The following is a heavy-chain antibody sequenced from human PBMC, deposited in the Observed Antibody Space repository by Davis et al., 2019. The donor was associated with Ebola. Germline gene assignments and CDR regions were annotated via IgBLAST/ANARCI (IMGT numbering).Heavy chain of an antibody. V-gene: IGHV4-34*01. J-gene: IGHJ6*02. Sequence: SETLSLTCAVHGGSFSGYSWSWIRQPPGKGLEWIGYIYHSGSTNYNPSLKSRVTISVDTSRNQFSLKLTSVTAADMAVYYCARTPYGMDVWGQGTTVTVSS. CDR2: IYHSGST. CDR1: GGSFSGYS. CDR3: ARTPYGMDV.